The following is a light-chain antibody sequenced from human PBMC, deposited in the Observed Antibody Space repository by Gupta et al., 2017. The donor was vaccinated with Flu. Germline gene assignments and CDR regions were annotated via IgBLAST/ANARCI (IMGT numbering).Light chain of an antibody. Sequence: VTPGKPASISCRASQGRGDSAGNTYFNSFYQTPGRSPRRLLYMGSNRESGVPDRFSGSGSGTDFTLKISRVEAEDVGVYFCRQWEHCPWAFGQGTKMEIK. J-gene: IGKJ1*01. CDR2: MGS. CDR1: QGRGDSAGNTY. CDR3: RQWEHCPWA. V-gene: IGKV2-30*01.